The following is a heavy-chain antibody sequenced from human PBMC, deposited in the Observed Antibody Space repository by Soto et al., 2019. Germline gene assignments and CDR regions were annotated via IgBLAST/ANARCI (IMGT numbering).Heavy chain of an antibody. V-gene: IGHV3-33*01. CDR3: ARDDDYGDNGLDY. J-gene: IGHJ4*02. D-gene: IGHD4-17*01. CDR2: ILDDGSDK. CDR1: GFSFSSYG. Sequence: QVQLVECGGGVVQPGRSLRLSCAASGFSFSSYGMHWVRQAPGKGLEWVAVILDDGSDKDYTDAVKGRFTISRDNSKNTLYLEMNSLRAEDTAVYYCARDDDYGDNGLDYWGQGTLVTVSS.